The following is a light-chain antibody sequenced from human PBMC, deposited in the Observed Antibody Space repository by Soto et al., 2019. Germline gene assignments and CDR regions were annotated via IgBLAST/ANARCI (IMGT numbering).Light chain of an antibody. CDR1: QSMSTY. CDR2: AAS. Sequence: DIQMTQSPSSLSASVGDRITVTCRASQSMSTYLNWYQQKPGKAPKLLIYAASSLQSGVTSRFSGSGSGTDFTLTISSLQPEDFATYYCQQSYSMPLNFGGGTKVEIK. V-gene: IGKV1-39*01. CDR3: QQSYSMPLN. J-gene: IGKJ4*01.